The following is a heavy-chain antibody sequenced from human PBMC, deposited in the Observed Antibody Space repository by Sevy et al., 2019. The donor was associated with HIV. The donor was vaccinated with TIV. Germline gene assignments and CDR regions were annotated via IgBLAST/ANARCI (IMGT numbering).Heavy chain of an antibody. CDR1: GGTFSSYA. CDR3: ARQGYLTGTTSGLSWFDP. D-gene: IGHD1-7*01. CDR2: IIPIFGTA. V-gene: IGHV1-69*13. J-gene: IGHJ5*02. Sequence: ASVKVSCKASGGTFSSYAIIWVRQAPGQGLEWMGGIIPIFGTANYAQKFQGRVTITADESTSTAYMELSSLRSEDTAVYYCARQGYLTGTTSGLSWFDPWGQGTLVTVSS.